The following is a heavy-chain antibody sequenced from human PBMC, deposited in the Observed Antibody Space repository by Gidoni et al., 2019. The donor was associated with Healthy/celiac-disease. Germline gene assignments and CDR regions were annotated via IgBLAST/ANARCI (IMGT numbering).Heavy chain of an antibody. V-gene: IGHV1-3*01. Sequence: QVQLVQSGAEVKKPGASVKVSCKASGYTFTSYDMHWVRQAPGQRREGMGWINAGNGNTKYSQKFQGRITITRDTSASTAYMELSSLRSEDTAVYYCAMNSPPLLDWGQGTLVTVSS. CDR1: GYTFTSYD. D-gene: IGHD2-21*01. CDR2: INAGNGNT. CDR3: AMNSPPLLD. J-gene: IGHJ4*02.